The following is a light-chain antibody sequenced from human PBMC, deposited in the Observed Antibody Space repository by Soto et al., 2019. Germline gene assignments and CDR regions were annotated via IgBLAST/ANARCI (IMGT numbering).Light chain of an antibody. V-gene: IGLV2-14*01. J-gene: IGLJ1*01. CDR3: SSYTSSSTD. Sequence: QSALTQPASVSGSPGQSITISCTGISSVVGGYNYVSWYQQHPGKAPKLMIYDVSNRPSGVSNRFSGSKSGNTASLTISGLQAEDEADYYCSSYTSSSTDFGTGTKLTVL. CDR2: DVS. CDR1: SSVVGGYNY.